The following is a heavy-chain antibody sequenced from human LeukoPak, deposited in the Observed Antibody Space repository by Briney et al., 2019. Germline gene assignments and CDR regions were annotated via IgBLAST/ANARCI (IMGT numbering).Heavy chain of an antibody. CDR2: ISYDGSNK. CDR1: GFTFSSYA. V-gene: IGHV3-30-3*01. Sequence: GGSLRLSCAASGFTFSSYAMHWVRQAPGKGLEWVAVISYDGSNKYYADSVKGRFTISRDNSKNTLYLQMNSLRAEDTAVYYCARDWRYYYGSWYYFDYWGQGTLVTVSS. J-gene: IGHJ4*02. D-gene: IGHD3-10*01. CDR3: ARDWRYYYGSWYYFDY.